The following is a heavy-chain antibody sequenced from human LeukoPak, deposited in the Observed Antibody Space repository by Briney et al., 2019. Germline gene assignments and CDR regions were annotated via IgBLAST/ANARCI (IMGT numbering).Heavy chain of an antibody. Sequence: ASVKVSCKASGYTFTSYAMHWVRQAPGQRLEWMGWINAGIGNTKYSQKFQGRVTITRDTSASTAYMELSSLRSEDTAVYYCATEDYGDSNPFSDAFHIWGQGTMVTVSS. CDR1: GYTFTSYA. CDR3: ATEDYGDSNPFSDAFHI. J-gene: IGHJ3*02. CDR2: INAGIGNT. D-gene: IGHD4-17*01. V-gene: IGHV1-3*01.